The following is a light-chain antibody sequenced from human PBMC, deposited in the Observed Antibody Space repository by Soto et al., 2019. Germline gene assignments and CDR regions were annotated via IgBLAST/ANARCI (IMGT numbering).Light chain of an antibody. J-gene: IGKJ1*01. Sequence: DIQMTQSPSTLSASVGDRVTITCRASQNIGNWLAWYQQKPGKTPDLPIYDASSLESGVPLRFSGSGSGTEFTLTISSLQTDDSATYYCQQYNDEPWTFGQGTKVEIK. CDR2: DAS. CDR1: QNIGNW. CDR3: QQYNDEPWT. V-gene: IGKV1-5*01.